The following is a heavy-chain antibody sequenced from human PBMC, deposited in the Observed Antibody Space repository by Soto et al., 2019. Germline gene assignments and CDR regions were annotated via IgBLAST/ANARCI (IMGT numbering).Heavy chain of an antibody. V-gene: IGHV4-59*01. J-gene: IGHJ4*02. CDR3: ARENCSGGSCPFDH. D-gene: IGHD2-15*01. CDR2: IYYSGGT. CDR1: GGSISSYY. Sequence: SETLSLTCTVSGGSISSYYWSWIRQPPGKGLEWIGYIYYSGGTNYNPALKSRVTISVDTSKNQFSLKLSSVTAADKAVYYCARENCSGGSCPFDHWGQGTLVTVSS.